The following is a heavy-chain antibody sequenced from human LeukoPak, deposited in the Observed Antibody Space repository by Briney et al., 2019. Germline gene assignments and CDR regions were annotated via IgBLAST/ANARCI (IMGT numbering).Heavy chain of an antibody. Sequence: GGSLRLSCAASGFTFSSYSMNWVRQAPGKGLEWVSSISSSSSYIYYADSVNGRFTISRDNAKTSLYLQMNILRAEDTAVYYCAREGGGSYLGAFDIWGQGTMVTVSS. V-gene: IGHV3-21*01. CDR3: AREGGGSYLGAFDI. CDR1: GFTFSSYS. J-gene: IGHJ3*02. CDR2: ISSSSSYI. D-gene: IGHD1-26*01.